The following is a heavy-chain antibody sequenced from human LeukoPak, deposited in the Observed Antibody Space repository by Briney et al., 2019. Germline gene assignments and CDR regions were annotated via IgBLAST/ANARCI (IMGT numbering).Heavy chain of an antibody. Sequence: ASVKVSCKASGYTFINYYMHWVRQAPGQGLEWMGIINPSGGGTTYAQKFQGRVTMTRDTSTSTVYMELSSLRSEDTAVYYCARRNHRGRYYFDYWGQGTLVTVSS. J-gene: IGHJ4*02. V-gene: IGHV1-46*01. D-gene: IGHD1-14*01. CDR1: GYTFINYY. CDR3: ARRNHRGRYYFDY. CDR2: INPSGGGT.